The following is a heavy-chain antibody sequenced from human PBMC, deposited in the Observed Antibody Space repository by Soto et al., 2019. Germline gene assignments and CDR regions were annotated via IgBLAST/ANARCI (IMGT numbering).Heavy chain of an antibody. Sequence: EVRLVESGGGLVQPGGSLRLSCAVSGFTFNSYSMNWVRQVPGKGLEWVSYISSSSSTIYYADSVKGRFTISRDNASTSLYLQMNSRRDEDTAEYCCAGHGRGGFDYWGQGTLVTVSS. D-gene: IGHD3-10*01. CDR3: AGHGRGGFDY. V-gene: IGHV3-48*02. CDR2: ISSSSSTI. CDR1: GFTFNSYS. J-gene: IGHJ4*02.